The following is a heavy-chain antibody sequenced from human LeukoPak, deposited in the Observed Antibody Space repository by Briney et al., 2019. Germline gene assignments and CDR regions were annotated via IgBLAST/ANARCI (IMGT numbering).Heavy chain of an antibody. CDR3: AREISTHCGGDCYGYNWFDP. CDR1: GGSISTYY. V-gene: IGHV4-4*07. Sequence: PSETLSLTCTVSGGSISTYYWSWIRQPAGKGLEWIGRIYTSGSTNYSPSLKSRVTMSVDTSKNQFSLKLSSVTAADTAVYYCAREISTHCGGDCYGYNWFDPWGQGTLVTVSS. J-gene: IGHJ5*02. D-gene: IGHD2-21*01. CDR2: IYTSGST.